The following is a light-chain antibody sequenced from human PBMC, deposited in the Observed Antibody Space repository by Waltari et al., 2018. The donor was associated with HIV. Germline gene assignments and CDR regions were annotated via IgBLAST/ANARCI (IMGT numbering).Light chain of an antibody. Sequence: QSVLPQPPSVSAAPGQKVTISCSGSNSTIGNNYVSWYQQLPGTAPKLLIYDNNKRPSGIPDRFSGSKSGTSATLGITVLQTGDEADYYCGSWDSSLSGVVFGGGTKLTVL. V-gene: IGLV1-51*01. CDR3: GSWDSSLSGVV. J-gene: IGLJ2*01. CDR1: NSTIGNNY. CDR2: DNN.